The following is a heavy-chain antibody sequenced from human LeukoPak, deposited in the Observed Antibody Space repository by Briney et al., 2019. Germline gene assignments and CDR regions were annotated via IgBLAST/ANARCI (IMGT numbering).Heavy chain of an antibody. V-gene: IGHV4-4*07. CDR1: GGSISSYY. Sequence: SETLSLTCTVSGGSISSYYWSWIRQPAGKGLEWIGRIYTSGSTNYNPSLKSRVTMSVDTSKNQFSLKLSSVTAADTAVYYCARDLRSSSWYPIPYYYYYYMDVWGKGTTVTISS. CDR2: IYTSGST. CDR3: ARDLRSSSWYPIPYYYYYYMDV. D-gene: IGHD6-13*01. J-gene: IGHJ6*03.